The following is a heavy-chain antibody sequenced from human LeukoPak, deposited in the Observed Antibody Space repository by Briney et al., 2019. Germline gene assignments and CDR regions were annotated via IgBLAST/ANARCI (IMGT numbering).Heavy chain of an antibody. V-gene: IGHV4-4*07. Sequence: PSETLSLTCTVSGGSISSYYWSWIRQPAGKGLEWIGRLYASGSATYNPSLKSRVTMSVDTSKNQLSLKVYSVTAADTAVYYCGRTDCSGGSCYSSDNWGQGTLVTVSS. CDR3: GRTDCSGGSCYSSDN. CDR2: LYASGSA. CDR1: GGSISSYY. D-gene: IGHD2-15*01. J-gene: IGHJ4*02.